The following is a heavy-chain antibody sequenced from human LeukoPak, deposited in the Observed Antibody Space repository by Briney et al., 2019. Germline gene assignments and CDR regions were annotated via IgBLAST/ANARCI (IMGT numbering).Heavy chain of an antibody. D-gene: IGHD2-15*01. J-gene: IGHJ3*02. V-gene: IGHV4-59*12. Sequence: PSETLSLTCTVSGGSISSYYWSWIRQPPGKGLEWIGYIYYSGSTNYNPSLKSRVTISVDTSKNQFSLKLSSVTAADTAVYYCAREAEYAQDAFDIWGQGTMVTVSS. CDR1: GGSISSYY. CDR2: IYYSGST. CDR3: AREAEYAQDAFDI.